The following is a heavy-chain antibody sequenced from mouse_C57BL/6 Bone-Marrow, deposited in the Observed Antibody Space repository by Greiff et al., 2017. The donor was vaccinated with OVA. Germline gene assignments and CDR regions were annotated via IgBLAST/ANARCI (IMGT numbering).Heavy chain of an antibody. Sequence: EVHLVESGEGLVKPGGSLKLSCAASGFTFSSYAMSWVRQTPEKRLEWVAYISSGGGYIYYADTVKGRFTISRDNARNTLYLQMSSLKSEDTAMYYCTRDYGSLLFDYWGQGTTLTVSS. V-gene: IGHV5-9-1*02. CDR2: ISSGGGYI. D-gene: IGHD1-1*01. CDR1: GFTFSSYA. J-gene: IGHJ2*01. CDR3: TRDYGSLLFDY.